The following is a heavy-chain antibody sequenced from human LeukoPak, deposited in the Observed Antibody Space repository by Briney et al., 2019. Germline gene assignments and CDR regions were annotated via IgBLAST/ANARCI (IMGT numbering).Heavy chain of an antibody. CDR1: GFKFSDHY. J-gene: IGHJ4*02. Sequence: GGSQRLSCAASGFKFSDHYIDWVRQAPGKGLEWVAFIRYDGSNKYYADSVKGRFTISRDNSKNTLYLQMNSLRAEDTAVYYCAKRAPAVDLDYWGQGTLVTVSS. CDR3: AKRAPAVDLDY. V-gene: IGHV3-30*02. CDR2: IRYDGSNK. D-gene: IGHD6-19*01.